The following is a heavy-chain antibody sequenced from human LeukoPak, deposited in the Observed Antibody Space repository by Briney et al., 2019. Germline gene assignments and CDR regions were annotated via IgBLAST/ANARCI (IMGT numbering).Heavy chain of an antibody. V-gene: IGHV5-51*01. CDR1: GYSFSNYW. Sequence: GESLKISCTASGYSFSNYWIDWVRQMPGKGLEWMGIIYPSDSDTRYSPSFQGQVTISADKSISTAYLQWSSLKASDTAMYYCARPSNSGYDFWGQGALVTVSS. D-gene: IGHD5-12*01. CDR3: ARPSNSGYDF. J-gene: IGHJ4*02. CDR2: IYPSDSDT.